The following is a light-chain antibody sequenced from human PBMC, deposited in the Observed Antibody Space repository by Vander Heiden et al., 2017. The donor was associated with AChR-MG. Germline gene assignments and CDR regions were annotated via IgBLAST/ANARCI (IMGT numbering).Light chain of an antibody. CDR1: QSVTSIY. Sequence: EIVSTKSPGTLSLSPGERATLSCRASQSVTSIYFAWYQQKPGQPPRLLIYNTSSRATGIPDRFSGSGSGTDFTLTISRLEPEDFAVYYCQHYGSSSYTFGQGTKLEI. CDR3: QHYGSSSYT. V-gene: IGKV3-20*01. J-gene: IGKJ2*01. CDR2: NTS.